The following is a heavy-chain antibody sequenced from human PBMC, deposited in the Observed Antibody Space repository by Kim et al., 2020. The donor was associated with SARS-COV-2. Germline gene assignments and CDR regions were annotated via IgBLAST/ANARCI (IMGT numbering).Heavy chain of an antibody. CDR3: AGEQMATITI. J-gene: IGHJ4*02. D-gene: IGHD5-12*01. Sequence: SETLSLTCTVSGGSISSYYWSWIRQPPGKGLEWIGYIYYSGSTNYNPSLKSRVTISVDTSKNQFSLKLSSVTAADTAVYYCAGEQMATITIWGQGTLVTVSS. CDR2: IYYSGST. CDR1: GGSISSYY. V-gene: IGHV4-59*13.